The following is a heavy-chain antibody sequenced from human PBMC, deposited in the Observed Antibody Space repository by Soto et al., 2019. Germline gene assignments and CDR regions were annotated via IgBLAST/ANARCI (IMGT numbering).Heavy chain of an antibody. CDR2: TYYSGST. D-gene: IGHD3-3*01. V-gene: IGHV4-30-4*01. Sequence: SETLSLTCTVSGGSISSGDYYWSWIRQPPGKGLEWIGYTYYSGSTYYNPSLKSRVTISVDTSKNQFSLKLSSVTAADTAVYYCARDNILGILYGGMDVWGQGTTVTVSS. J-gene: IGHJ6*02. CDR3: ARDNILGILYGGMDV. CDR1: GGSISSGDYY.